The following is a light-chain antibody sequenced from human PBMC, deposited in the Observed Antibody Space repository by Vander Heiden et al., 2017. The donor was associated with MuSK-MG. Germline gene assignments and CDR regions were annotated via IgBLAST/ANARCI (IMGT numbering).Light chain of an antibody. V-gene: IGLV7-43*01. CDR1: TGAVTSGYY. CDR3: HLHNSDGRV. Sequence: QPVVTEWSSLTVAPRGTVTHTCASSTGAVTSGYYPNWFQQKPGQPPRALIYSTTKKHSWTPARFSGSVLGGKAALTLAGGQDEDEGEYYCHLHNSDGRVFGGGTKLTVL. CDR2: STT. J-gene: IGLJ3*02.